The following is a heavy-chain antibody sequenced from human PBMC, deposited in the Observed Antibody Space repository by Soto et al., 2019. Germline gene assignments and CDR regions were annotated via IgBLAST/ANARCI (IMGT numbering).Heavy chain of an antibody. CDR3: VKDRWNYYDSSGNRWGGMDV. CDR2: ISSNGGST. J-gene: IGHJ6*02. Sequence: GGSLRLSCSASGFTFSSYAMHWVRQAPGKGLEYVSAISSNGGSTYYADSVKGRFTISRDNSKNTLYLQMSSLRAEDTAVYYCVKDRWNYYDSSGNRWGGMDVWGQGTTVTVSS. CDR1: GFTFSSYA. V-gene: IGHV3-64D*08. D-gene: IGHD3-22*01.